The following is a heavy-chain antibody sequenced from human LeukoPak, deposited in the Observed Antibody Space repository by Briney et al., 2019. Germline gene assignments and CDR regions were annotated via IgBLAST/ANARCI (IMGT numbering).Heavy chain of an antibody. CDR1: GFTFDDYA. D-gene: IGHD3-16*02. J-gene: IGHJ4*02. CDR3: AKDYTFGGVIVPPSSFDY. CDR2: ISWNSGSI. Sequence: GGPLRLSCAASGFTFDDYAMHWVRQAPGKGLEWVSRISWNSGSIGYADSVKGRFTISRDNAKNSLYLQMNSLRAEDTALYYCAKDYTFGGVIVPPSSFDYWGQGTLVTVSS. V-gene: IGHV3-9*01.